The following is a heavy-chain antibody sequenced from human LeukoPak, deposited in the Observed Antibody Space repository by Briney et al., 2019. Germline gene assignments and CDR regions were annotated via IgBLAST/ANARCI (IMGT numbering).Heavy chain of an antibody. CDR2: ISDIGSI. Sequence: PSVTLSLTWTVSGGSISSYYWSWIRQPPGKGLEWIAYISDIGSINYNPSLKSRVTISLDTSKNQFSLKLSSVTAADTAVYYCAGHHPRNTVDFWGQGTLDTVSS. CDR3: AGHHPRNTVDF. D-gene: IGHD2/OR15-2a*01. CDR1: GGSISSYY. V-gene: IGHV4-59*08. J-gene: IGHJ4*02.